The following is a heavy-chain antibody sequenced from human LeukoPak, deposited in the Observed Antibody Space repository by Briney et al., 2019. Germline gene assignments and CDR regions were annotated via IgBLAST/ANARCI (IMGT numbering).Heavy chain of an antibody. Sequence: ASVKVSCKVSGYTLTELSMHWVRQAPGKGLEWMGGFDPEDGETIYAQKFQGRVTMTEDTSTDTAYMELSSLRSEDTAVYYCATNRRCSSTGCYDFDYWGQGTLVTVSS. CDR2: FDPEDGET. CDR3: ATNRRCSSTGCYDFDY. CDR1: GYTLTELS. J-gene: IGHJ4*02. V-gene: IGHV1-24*01. D-gene: IGHD2-2*01.